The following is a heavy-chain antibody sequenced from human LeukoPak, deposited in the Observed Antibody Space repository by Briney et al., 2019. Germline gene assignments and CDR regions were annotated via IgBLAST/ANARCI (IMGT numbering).Heavy chain of an antibody. CDR2: ISSSSSSI. V-gene: IGHV3-21*01. CDR3: ARCRGGSCFSSGYFDY. Sequence: GGALRLSCAASRLTFSDYSMNWVRQAPGKGLEWVSSISSSSSSIYYADSVKGRFTISRDNAKNSLYLQMNSLRAEDTAVYYCARCRGGSCFSSGYFDYWGQGTLVTVSS. J-gene: IGHJ4*02. CDR1: RLTFSDYS. D-gene: IGHD2-15*01.